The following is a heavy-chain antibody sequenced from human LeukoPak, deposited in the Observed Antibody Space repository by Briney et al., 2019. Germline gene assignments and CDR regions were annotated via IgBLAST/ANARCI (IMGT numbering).Heavy chain of an antibody. V-gene: IGHV3-23*01. Sequence: GGSLRLSCAASGFTFSNAWMSWVRQAPGKGLEWVSAISGSGGSTYYADSVKGRFTISRDNSKNTLYLQMNSLRAEDTAVYYCAKGEGIVVVPAAGLDYWGQGTLVTVSS. CDR2: ISGSGGST. CDR1: GFTFSNAW. CDR3: AKGEGIVVVPAAGLDY. D-gene: IGHD2-2*01. J-gene: IGHJ4*02.